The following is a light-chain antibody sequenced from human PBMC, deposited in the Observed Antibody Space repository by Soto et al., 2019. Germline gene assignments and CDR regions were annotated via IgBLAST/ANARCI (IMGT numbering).Light chain of an antibody. Sequence: QSVLTQSPSASASLGASVKLTCTLSSGHSSYAIAWHQQQPEKGPRYLMKLNSDGSHSKGDGIPDRFSGSSSGAERYLTISSLRSEDKADYYCQTWGTGTVIFGGGTKLTVL. CDR1: SGHSSYA. CDR2: LNSDGSH. J-gene: IGLJ2*01. V-gene: IGLV4-69*01. CDR3: QTWGTGTVI.